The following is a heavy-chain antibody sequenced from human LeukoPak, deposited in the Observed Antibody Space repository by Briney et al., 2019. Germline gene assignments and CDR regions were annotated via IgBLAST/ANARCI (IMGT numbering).Heavy chain of an antibody. V-gene: IGHV4-61*02. CDR3: ARAPGAHPDAFDI. J-gene: IGHJ3*02. CDR1: GGSISSGSYY. D-gene: IGHD1-26*01. Sequence: SETQSLTCAVSGGSISSGSYYWSCIRQPAGKGLEWIGRIYTIGSTNYNPSLKSRVTISVDTSKNQFSLKLSSVTAADTAVYYCARAPGAHPDAFDIWGQGTMVTVSS. CDR2: IYTIGST.